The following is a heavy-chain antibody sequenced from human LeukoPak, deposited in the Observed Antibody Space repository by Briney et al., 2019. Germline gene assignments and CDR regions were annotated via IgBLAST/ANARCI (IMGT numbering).Heavy chain of an antibody. J-gene: IGHJ5*02. CDR1: GGSISSGSYY. D-gene: IGHD2-8*01. CDR2: IYYSGNT. V-gene: IGHV4-39*01. CDR3: ARPRSRVSWFDP. Sequence: PSETLSLTCTVSGGSISSGSYYWGWIRRPPGKGLEWIGSIYYSGNTYYNPSLKSRVTISVDTSKNQFSLKLSSVTAADTAVYFCARPRSRVSWFDPWGQGTLVSVSS.